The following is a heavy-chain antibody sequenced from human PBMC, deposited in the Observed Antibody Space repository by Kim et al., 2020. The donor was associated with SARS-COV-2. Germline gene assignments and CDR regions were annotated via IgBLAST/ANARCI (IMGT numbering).Heavy chain of an antibody. J-gene: IGHJ4*02. CDR3: AKWGTVAGTNFDY. V-gene: IGHV3-23*01. D-gene: IGHD6-19*01. Sequence: PDTVKGRLPISRDNTKNTMYLQMNSLRAGDTAVYYCAKWGTVAGTNFDYWGQGTLVTVSS.